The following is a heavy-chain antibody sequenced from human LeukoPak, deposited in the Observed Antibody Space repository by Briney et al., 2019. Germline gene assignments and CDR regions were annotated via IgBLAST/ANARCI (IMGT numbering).Heavy chain of an antibody. Sequence: PSETLSLTCTVSGGSISSSSYYWGWIRQPPGKGLEWIGSIYYSGSTYYNPSLKSRVTISVDTSKNQFSLKLSSVTAADTAVYYCARVYYDILTGYYTEYNWFDPWGQGTLVTVSS. D-gene: IGHD3-9*01. V-gene: IGHV4-39*07. J-gene: IGHJ5*02. CDR2: IYYSGST. CDR3: ARVYYDILTGYYTEYNWFDP. CDR1: GGSISSSSYY.